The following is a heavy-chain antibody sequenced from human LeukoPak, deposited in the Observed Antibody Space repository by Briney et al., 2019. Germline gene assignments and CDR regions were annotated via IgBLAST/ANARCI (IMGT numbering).Heavy chain of an antibody. CDR2: IYSGGGT. CDR3: ATHSGGY. J-gene: IGHJ4*02. V-gene: IGHV3-66*01. CDR1: GFTVSSNY. D-gene: IGHD3-16*01. Sequence: GGSLRLSCAASGFTVSSNYMTWVRQAPGKGLEWVSVIYSGGGTRYADSVKGRFTISRDNSKNTLYLQMNSLRAEDTAVYYCATHSGGYWGQGTLVTVSS.